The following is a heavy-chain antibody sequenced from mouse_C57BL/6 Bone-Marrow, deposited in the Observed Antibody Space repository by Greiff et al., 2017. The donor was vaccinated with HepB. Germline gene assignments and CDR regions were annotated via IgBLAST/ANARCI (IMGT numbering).Heavy chain of an antibody. CDR2: IFPGSGST. J-gene: IGHJ1*03. D-gene: IGHD1-1*01. V-gene: IGHV1-75*01. CDR3: ARYPNYDGGSHWYFDV. CDR1: GYTFTDYY. Sequence: VQLQQSGPELVKPGASVKISCKASGYTFTDYYINWVKQRPGQGLEWIGWIFPGSGSTYYNEKFKGKATLTVDKSSITAYMLLSSLTSEDSAFYFCARYPNYDGGSHWYFDVWGTGTTVTVSS.